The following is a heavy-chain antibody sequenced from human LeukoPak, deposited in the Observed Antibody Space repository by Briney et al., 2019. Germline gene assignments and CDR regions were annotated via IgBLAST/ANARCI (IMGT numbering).Heavy chain of an antibody. CDR2: IYPGDSDT. V-gene: IGHV5-51*01. J-gene: IGHJ3*02. CDR3: ARSRRGWSGYDDAFDI. CDR1: GYSFTSYW. Sequence: GESLKISCKGSGYSFTSYWIGWVRQMPGKGLEWMGIIYPGDSDTRYSPSFQGQVTISADKSISTAYLQWSSLKASDTAMYYCARSRRGWSGYDDAFDIWGQGTMVTVSS. D-gene: IGHD3-3*01.